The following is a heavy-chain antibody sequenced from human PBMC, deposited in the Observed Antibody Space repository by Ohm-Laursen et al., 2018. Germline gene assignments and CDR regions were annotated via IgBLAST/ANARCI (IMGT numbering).Heavy chain of an antibody. CDR3: ARDAGGIFGVVTYFDY. CDR1: GYTFTSYY. V-gene: IGHV1-46*01. J-gene: IGHJ4*02. CDR2: INPSGGST. D-gene: IGHD3-3*01. Sequence: ASVNVSCKASGYTFTSYYMHWVRQAPGQGLEWMGIINPSGGSTSYAQKFQGRVTMTRDTSTSTVYMELSSLRSEDTAVYYCARDAGGIFGVVTYFDYWGQGTLVTVSS.